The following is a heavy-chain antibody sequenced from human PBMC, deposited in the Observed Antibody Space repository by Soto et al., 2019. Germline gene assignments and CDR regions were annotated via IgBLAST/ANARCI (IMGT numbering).Heavy chain of an antibody. CDR3: ARSMFYSDGSNYSPFDY. J-gene: IGHJ4*02. Sequence: SETLSLTCAVSGGSISSGDYYWSWIRQHPGKGLEWIGYFYYTGSINYNPSLKSRVTISIDASKNQFSLRLSSVTAADTAVYYCARSMFYSDGSNYSPFDYWGQGTLVTVS. CDR1: GGSISSGDYY. D-gene: IGHD3-22*01. V-gene: IGHV4-31*11. CDR2: FYYTGSI.